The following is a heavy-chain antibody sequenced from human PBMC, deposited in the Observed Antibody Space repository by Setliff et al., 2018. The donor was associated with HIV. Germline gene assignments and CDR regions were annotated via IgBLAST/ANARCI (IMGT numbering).Heavy chain of an antibody. V-gene: IGHV4-31*03. J-gene: IGHJ6*03. CDR2: IYYSGCT. CDR3: ARVPTNPHFYYYYMDV. CDR1: GGTISSGGYY. Sequence: KPSETLSLTCTVAGGTISSGGYYWSWIRQHPGKGLEWIGYIYYSGCTYYNPSLKSRVTISVDTSKNQFSLKLSSVTAADTAVYYCARVPTNPHFYYYYMDVWGKGTTVTVSS.